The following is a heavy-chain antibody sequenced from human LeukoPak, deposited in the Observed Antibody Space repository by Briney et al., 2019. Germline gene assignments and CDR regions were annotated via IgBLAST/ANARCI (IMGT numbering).Heavy chain of an antibody. CDR2: IHYSGTT. CDR3: ARFGTPSSRFFDQ. CDR1: GGSISAYY. D-gene: IGHD3-16*01. J-gene: IGHJ4*02. V-gene: IGHV4-59*01. Sequence: SETLSLTCTVSGGSISAYYWSWIRQPPGKGLEWIGYIHYSGTTNYYPSLKSRVTIALDTPKNQFSLKLNSVTAADTAVYYCARFGTPSSRFFDQWGQGTLVTVSS.